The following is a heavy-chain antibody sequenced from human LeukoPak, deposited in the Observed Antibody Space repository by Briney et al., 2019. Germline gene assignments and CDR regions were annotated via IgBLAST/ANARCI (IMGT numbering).Heavy chain of an antibody. Sequence: GASVKVSCKASRYSFTRYDINWVRQAPGQGPEWIGWMNPSSGNTGYAQRFQGRVTMTRDTSTSTAYLELSSLTSDDTAVYYCAAHTYYYSSGSFGHWGQGTLVTVSS. D-gene: IGHD3-10*01. CDR2: MNPSSGNT. CDR1: RYSFTRYD. V-gene: IGHV1-8*01. CDR3: AAHTYYYSSGSFGH. J-gene: IGHJ4*02.